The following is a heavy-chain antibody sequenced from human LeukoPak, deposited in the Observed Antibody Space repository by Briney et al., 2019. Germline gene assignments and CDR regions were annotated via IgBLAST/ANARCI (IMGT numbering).Heavy chain of an antibody. Sequence: PSETLSLTCTVSGDSVTTYYWSWIRQPPGKGLEWLGYVYYSGSATYNPSLKSRVTISVDTSKNQFSLKLSSVTAADTAVYYCARRATYYDFWSGPLRFDPWGQGTLVTVSS. D-gene: IGHD3-3*01. CDR3: ARRATYYDFWSGPLRFDP. V-gene: IGHV4-59*02. CDR1: GDSVTTYY. J-gene: IGHJ5*02. CDR2: VYYSGSA.